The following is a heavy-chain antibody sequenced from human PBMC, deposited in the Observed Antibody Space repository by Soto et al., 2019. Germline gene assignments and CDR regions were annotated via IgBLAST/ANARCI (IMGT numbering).Heavy chain of an antibody. V-gene: IGHV4-59*08. Sequence: QVQLQESGPGLVKPSETLSLTCTVSGGTISSWYWSWIRQPPGKGLEWIGYIYYSGSTNCNPSLKRRGTISVYTSKNQISLKLSSVTAADTAVYFCARRYGSAIDYWGQGTLVTVSS. CDR3: ARRYGSAIDY. D-gene: IGHD1-26*01. J-gene: IGHJ4*02. CDR1: GGTISSWY. CDR2: IYYSGST.